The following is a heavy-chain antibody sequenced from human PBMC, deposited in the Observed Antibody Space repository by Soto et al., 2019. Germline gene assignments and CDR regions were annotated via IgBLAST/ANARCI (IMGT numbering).Heavy chain of an antibody. D-gene: IGHD3-22*01. Sequence: VASVKVSCKAYGYTFSSYGLSWVRQAPGQGLEWMGWISGYSGNTVYTQRFKGRLTMATDTSTGTAYMELRSLRSDDTAVYYCARDFYESSGYCDYWGQGTLVTVSS. CDR2: ISGYSGNT. J-gene: IGHJ4*02. CDR1: GYTFSSYG. V-gene: IGHV1-18*01. CDR3: ARDFYESSGYCDY.